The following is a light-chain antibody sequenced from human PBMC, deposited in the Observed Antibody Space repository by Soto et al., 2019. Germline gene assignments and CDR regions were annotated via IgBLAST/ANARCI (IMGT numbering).Light chain of an antibody. CDR2: DVS. J-gene: IGLJ1*01. CDR1: SGDVGAYDF. V-gene: IGLV2-14*01. CDR3: NSYTRFSTYV. Sequence: QSVLTQPASVSGSPGQSITISCTGTSGDVGAYDFVSWYQHHPGKAPRLVIYDVSRRPAGASDRFSGSKSGSTASLTISTLQAEDEADYYCNSYTRFSTYVFGTGTKLTVL.